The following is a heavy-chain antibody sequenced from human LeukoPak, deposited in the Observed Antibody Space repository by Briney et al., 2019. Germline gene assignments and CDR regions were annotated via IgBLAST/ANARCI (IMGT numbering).Heavy chain of an antibody. CDR3: ARGRSSWYKD. Sequence: ASVKVSCKVSGYTLTELSMHWVRQAPGKGLEWMGWMNPNSGNTGYAQKFQGRVTMTRNTSISTAYMELSSLRSEDTAVYYCARGRSSWYKDWGQGTLVTVSS. J-gene: IGHJ4*02. CDR2: MNPNSGNT. D-gene: IGHD6-13*01. V-gene: IGHV1-8*01. CDR1: GYTLTELS.